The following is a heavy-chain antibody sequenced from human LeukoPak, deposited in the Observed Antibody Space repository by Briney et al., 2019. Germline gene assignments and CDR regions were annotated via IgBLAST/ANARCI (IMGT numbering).Heavy chain of an antibody. Sequence: SQTLSLTCNVSGVSVSDGRYYWTWIRHHPTRGLEWISYKYYSGSAKYNPSLKSRLTISIDTAKSQFSLQLSSVTAADTATYYCATPYCSSLSCLDVFNMWGQGTRVTVSS. V-gene: IGHV4-31*03. J-gene: IGHJ3*02. CDR3: ATPYCSSLSCLDVFNM. CDR2: KYYSGSA. D-gene: IGHD2-2*01. CDR1: GVSVSDGRYY.